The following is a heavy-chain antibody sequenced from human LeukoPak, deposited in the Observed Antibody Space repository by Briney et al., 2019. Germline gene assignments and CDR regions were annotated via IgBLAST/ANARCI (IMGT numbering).Heavy chain of an antibody. CDR2: IKEDGSDK. CDR1: AFTFSSYW. CDR3: TRDALYPYYDFWSGYTY. Sequence: PGGSLRLSCAASAFTFSSYWMSWVRQAPGKGLEWVANIKEDGSDKNYVDSVKGRFTIPRDNAKNTLYLQMNSLRAADTAVYYCTRDALYPYYDFWSGYTYWGQGTLVTVSS. J-gene: IGHJ4*02. V-gene: IGHV3-7*01. D-gene: IGHD3-3*01.